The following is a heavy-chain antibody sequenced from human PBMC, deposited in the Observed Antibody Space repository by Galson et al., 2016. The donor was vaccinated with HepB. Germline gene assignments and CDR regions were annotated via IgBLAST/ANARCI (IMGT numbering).Heavy chain of an antibody. CDR1: YGSISYYF. CDR3: ARVGTAYHSGSGNYIFDS. J-gene: IGHJ4*02. CDR2: VYYSGST. V-gene: IGHV4-59*01. Sequence: SETLSLTCTVSYGSISYYFWNWVRQPPGKELEWIGYVYYSGSTIYNPSLQGRVSISVDTSKNQFSLNLSSVTAADTAVYFCARVGTAYHSGSGNYIFDSGGQGTLVTVSA. D-gene: IGHD3-10*01.